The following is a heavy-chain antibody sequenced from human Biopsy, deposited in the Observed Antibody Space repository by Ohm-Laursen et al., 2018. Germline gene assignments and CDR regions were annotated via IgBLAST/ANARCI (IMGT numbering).Heavy chain of an antibody. CDR2: KIPILGTG. J-gene: IGHJ1*01. CDR3: ATKLTGYFHH. D-gene: IGHD3-9*01. V-gene: IGHV1-69*06. CDR1: GGTFSNYG. Sequence: SVKVSCKVPGGTFSNYGVNWVRQAPGQGLEWLGGKIPILGTGNYAQKFQDRVTVAADTSTSTATMELRSLRSDDTAVYYCATKLTGYFHHWGQGTLVIVSS.